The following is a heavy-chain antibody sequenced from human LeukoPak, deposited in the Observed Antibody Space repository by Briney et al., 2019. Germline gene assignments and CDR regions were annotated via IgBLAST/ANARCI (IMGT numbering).Heavy chain of an antibody. D-gene: IGHD2-2*01. Sequence: PGGSLRLSCAASGFTVSSNYMSWVRRAPGKGLEWVSVIYSGGSTYYADSVKGQFTISRGNSKNTLYLQMNSLRAEDTAVYYCARGEYQLPNFDYWGQGTLVTVSS. V-gene: IGHV3-66*02. CDR1: GFTVSSNY. CDR3: ARGEYQLPNFDY. J-gene: IGHJ4*02. CDR2: IYSGGST.